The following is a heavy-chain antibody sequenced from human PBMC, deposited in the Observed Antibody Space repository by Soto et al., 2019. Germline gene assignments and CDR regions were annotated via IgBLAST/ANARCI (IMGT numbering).Heavy chain of an antibody. D-gene: IGHD6-13*01. CDR1: GYTFTSYD. V-gene: IGHV1-8*01. CDR2: MNPNSGNT. Sequence: GASVKVSCKASGYTFTSYDINWVRQATGQGLEWMGWMNPNSGNTGYAQKFQGRVTMTRNTSISTAYMELSSLRSEDTAVYYCARVGIAAAGTADPYKDVWGKGTTVTVAS. CDR3: ARVGIAAAGTADPYKDV. J-gene: IGHJ6*03.